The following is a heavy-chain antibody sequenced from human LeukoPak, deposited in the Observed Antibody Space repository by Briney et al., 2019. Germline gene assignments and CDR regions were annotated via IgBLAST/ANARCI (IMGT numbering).Heavy chain of an antibody. CDR2: ITSDGSRT. J-gene: IGHJ4*02. V-gene: IGHV3-23*01. CDR3: AKGNTITPDY. CDR1: GFTFSNYP. D-gene: IGHD1-14*01. Sequence: PGGSLRLSCAASGFTFSNYPMNWVRQAPGKGLEWVSAITSDGSRTYNADSVKGRFTISRDNSKNTLYLQVNGLRADDTAVYYCAKGNTITPDYWGQGTLVTVSS.